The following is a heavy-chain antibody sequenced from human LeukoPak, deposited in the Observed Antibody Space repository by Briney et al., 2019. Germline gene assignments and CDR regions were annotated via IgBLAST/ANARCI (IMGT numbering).Heavy chain of an antibody. D-gene: IGHD3-3*01. CDR1: GGTFSSYA. V-gene: IGHV1-69*05. CDR3: ASMRRGGYYLDYFDY. J-gene: IGHJ4*02. CDR2: IIPIFGTA. Sequence: SVKVSCKASGGTFSSYAISWVRQAPGQGLEWMGGIIPIFGTANYAQKFQGRVTITTDESTSPAYMELSSLRSEDTAVYYCASMRRGGYYLDYFDYWGQGTLVTVSS.